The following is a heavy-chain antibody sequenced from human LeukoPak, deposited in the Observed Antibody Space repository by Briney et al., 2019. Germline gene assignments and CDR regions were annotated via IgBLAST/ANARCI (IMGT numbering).Heavy chain of an antibody. CDR2: INHSGST. CDR3: ARGRPRSVVPTAPFDY. D-gene: IGHD2-2*01. V-gene: IGHV4-34*01. CDR1: GRSFSGYY. J-gene: IGHJ4*02. Sequence: PSETLSLTCAVYGRSFSGYYWSWIRQPPGKGLEWIGEINHSGSTNYNPSLKSRVTISVDTSKNQFSLKLSSVTAADTAVYYCARGRPRSVVPTAPFDYWGQGTLVTVSS.